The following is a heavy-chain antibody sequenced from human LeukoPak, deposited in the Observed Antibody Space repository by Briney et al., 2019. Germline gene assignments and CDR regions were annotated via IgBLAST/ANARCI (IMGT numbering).Heavy chain of an antibody. CDR1: GGSIRSYY. J-gene: IGHJ4*02. CDR2: IFYSGTT. Sequence: SETLSLTCTVSGGSIRSYYWSWIRQPPGKGLEWVGYIFYSGTTDSNPSLKSRVTISVDTSKNQFSLKLSSVTAADTAVYYCARTYCSGGSCHFDHWGQGTLVTVSS. D-gene: IGHD2-15*01. V-gene: IGHV4-59*08. CDR3: ARTYCSGGSCHFDH.